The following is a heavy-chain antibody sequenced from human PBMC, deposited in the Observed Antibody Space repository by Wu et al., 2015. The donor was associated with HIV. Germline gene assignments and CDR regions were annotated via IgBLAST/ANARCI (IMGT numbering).Heavy chain of an antibody. V-gene: IGHV1-2*02. J-gene: IGHJ4*02. Sequence: QVQLVQSGAEVKKPGASVKVSCKASGYTFTGYFIHWVRQAPGQGLEWMGWINPNSGGTSYTQKFQGRVTMTGDTSFSTVYMELSRLRSDDTAVYYCARRSYPGSGSDYWGQGTLVTVSS. D-gene: IGHD3-10*01. CDR2: INPNSGGT. CDR3: ARRSYPGSGSDY. CDR1: GYTFTGYF.